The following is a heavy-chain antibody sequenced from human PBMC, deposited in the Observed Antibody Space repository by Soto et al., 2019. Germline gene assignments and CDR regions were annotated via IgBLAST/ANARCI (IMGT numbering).Heavy chain of an antibody. J-gene: IGHJ4*02. D-gene: IGHD3-10*01. CDR3: ARVVRGSGSYYLYFDY. CDR2: INHSGST. Sequence: PSETLSLTCAVYGGSFSGYYWSWIRQPPGKGLEWIGEINHSGSTNYNPSLKSRVTISVDTSKNQFSLKLSSVTAADTAVYYCARVVRGSGSYYLYFDYWGQGTLVTVSS. CDR1: GGSFSGYY. V-gene: IGHV4-34*01.